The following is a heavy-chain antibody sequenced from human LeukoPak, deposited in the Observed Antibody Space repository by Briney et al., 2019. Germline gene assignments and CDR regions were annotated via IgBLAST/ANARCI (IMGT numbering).Heavy chain of an antibody. D-gene: IGHD6-13*01. CDR3: AREWAAAVDY. Sequence: SETLSLTCTVSSGSISSGSYYWSWIRQPAGKGLEWIGRIYTSGSTNSNPSLKSRVTISVDTPKNQFSLKLSSVTAADTAVYYCAREWAAAVDYWGQGTLVTVSS. CDR1: SGSISSGSYY. J-gene: IGHJ4*02. V-gene: IGHV4-61*02. CDR2: IYTSGST.